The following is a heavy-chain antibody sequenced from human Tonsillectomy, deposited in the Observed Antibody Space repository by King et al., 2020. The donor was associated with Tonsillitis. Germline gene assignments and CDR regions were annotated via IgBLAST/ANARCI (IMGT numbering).Heavy chain of an antibody. CDR2: MSSSSTYT. CDR3: ARAGGGWYGAFDI. V-gene: IGHV3-11*05. CDR1: GFTFSDYY. D-gene: IGHD6-19*01. J-gene: IGHJ3*02. Sequence: VQLVESGGGLVKPGGSLRLSCAASGFTFSDYYMSWIRQAPGKGLEWVSYMSSSSTYTNHADSVKGRFTISRDNAENTLYLHMNSLRAEDTAVYYCARAGGGWYGAFDIWGQGTMVTVSS.